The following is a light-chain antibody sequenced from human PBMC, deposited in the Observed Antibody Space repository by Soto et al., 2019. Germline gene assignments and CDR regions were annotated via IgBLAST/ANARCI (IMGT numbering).Light chain of an antibody. CDR3: QESFVPPWS. Sequence: DIQMTQSPSSLSASVGDRVTITCRESQNIRQDINWYQQKAGKAPKVLIYAASSLESGDPSRFSGSGSGTEFTLSISSLQPEDFATYYCQESFVPPWSFDQGTRVEIK. CDR2: AAS. V-gene: IGKV1-39*01. J-gene: IGKJ1*01. CDR1: QNIRQD.